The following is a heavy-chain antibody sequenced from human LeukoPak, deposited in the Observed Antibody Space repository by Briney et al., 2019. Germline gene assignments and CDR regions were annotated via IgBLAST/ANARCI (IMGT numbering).Heavy chain of an antibody. D-gene: IGHD1-26*01. CDR1: GGSISTNDYY. Sequence: SETLSLTCTVSGGSISTNDYYWGWIRQPPEKGLVWIGSIYYGGSTYYNPSLRTRVTISVDTSKNQFSLKVNSVTAADTAVYYCGASRSHDALDYWGQGTLVTVSS. CDR2: IYYGGST. J-gene: IGHJ4*02. CDR3: GASRSHDALDY. V-gene: IGHV4-39*01.